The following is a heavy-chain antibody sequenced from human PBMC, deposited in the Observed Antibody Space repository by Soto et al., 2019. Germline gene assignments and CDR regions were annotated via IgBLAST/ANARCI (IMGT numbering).Heavy chain of an antibody. Sequence: GGSLRLSCAASGFAFSSYAMHWLRQAPGKGLQRVAVISFDGSNKYYADSVKGRFTISSDNSKNTRYLQMNSLRAEDTAVYYCANIVVVAAALPLDIWGQGTTVTVS. CDR1: GFAFSSYA. D-gene: IGHD2-2*01. V-gene: IGHV3-30*14. CDR3: ANIVVVAAALPLDI. J-gene: IGHJ6*02. CDR2: ISFDGSNK.